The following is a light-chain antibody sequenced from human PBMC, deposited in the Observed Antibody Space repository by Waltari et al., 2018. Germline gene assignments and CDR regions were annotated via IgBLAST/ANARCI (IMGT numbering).Light chain of an antibody. J-gene: IGKJ2*02. CDR2: WAA. Sequence: DIVMTQSPDSLAVSLGERATIKCKSSQSVLYNSNNKNYVAWYQQKPGQAPKLLIYWAATRESGVPDRFSGSGSGTDFTLTSSSLQAEDVAVYYCQQYYSTPRTFGQGTKLEIK. CDR1: QSVLYNSNNKNY. CDR3: QQYYSTPRT. V-gene: IGKV4-1*01.